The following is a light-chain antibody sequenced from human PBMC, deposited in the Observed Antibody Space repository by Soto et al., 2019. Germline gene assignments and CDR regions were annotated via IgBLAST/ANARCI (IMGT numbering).Light chain of an antibody. CDR3: QQYSNWPVT. CDR2: DAS. J-gene: IGKJ1*01. CDR1: QSVSTN. Sequence: EIVLTQSPATLSLSPGERATLSCRASQSVSTNLAWYQQKPGQAPRLLIYDASSGATGIPARFSGSGSGTEFTLSISSLQPEDFAVYYCQQYSNWPVTFGQGTRVEIK. V-gene: IGKV3-11*01.